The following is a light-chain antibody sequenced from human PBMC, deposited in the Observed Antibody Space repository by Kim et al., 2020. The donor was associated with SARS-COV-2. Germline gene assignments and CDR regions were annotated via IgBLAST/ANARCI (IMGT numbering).Light chain of an antibody. CDR1: ALPKQY. CDR2: KDS. J-gene: IGLJ7*01. Sequence: SYELTQPPSVSVSPGHTARITCSGDALPKQYAYWYQQKPGQAPVLMIYKDSERPSGIPERFSGSSSGTTATLTISGVQAEDEADYYCQSAESSDSYAVFG. V-gene: IGLV3-25*03. CDR3: QSAESSDSYAV.